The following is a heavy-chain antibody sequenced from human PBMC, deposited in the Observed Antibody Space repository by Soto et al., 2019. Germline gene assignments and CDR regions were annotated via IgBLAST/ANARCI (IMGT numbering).Heavy chain of an antibody. CDR3: ARKEVGLSFPFDL. D-gene: IGHD1-26*01. Sequence: QVHLVQSGAEVEKPGASVKVSCKASGFTLTRYALHWVRQAPGQRLEYMGWINAGNGDTGHPQKFQGRVTMTRDIPASTVYMELNSLTSEDTAVYYCARKEVGLSFPFDLWGQGTVVVVSS. J-gene: IGHJ3*01. CDR1: GFTLTRYA. V-gene: IGHV1-3*01. CDR2: INAGNGDT.